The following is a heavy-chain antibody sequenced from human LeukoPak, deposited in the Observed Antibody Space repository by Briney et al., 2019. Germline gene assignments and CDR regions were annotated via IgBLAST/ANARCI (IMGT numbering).Heavy chain of an antibody. D-gene: IGHD1-1*01. Sequence: GGSLRLSCAASGFTFHDYVMHWVRQVPGRGLEWVALVNYGSTIRYYADSVKGRFTISRDNNKNSLYLEMNNLRTEDTAFYYCERDNTTAPIYWFDPWGQGTLVTVSS. J-gene: IGHJ5*02. CDR1: GFTFHDYV. CDR2: VNYGSTIR. V-gene: IGHV3-43*02. CDR3: ERDNTTAPIYWFDP.